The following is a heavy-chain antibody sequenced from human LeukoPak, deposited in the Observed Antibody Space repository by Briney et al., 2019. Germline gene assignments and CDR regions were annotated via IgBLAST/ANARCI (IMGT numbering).Heavy chain of an antibody. CDR1: GYTFTGYY. CDR2: INPNSGGT. J-gene: IGHJ6*02. V-gene: IGHV1-2*02. CDR3: ARDVGPRSGFSVPVLIPGYGMDV. Sequence: ASVTVSCKASGYTFTGYYMNWVRQAPGQGLEWMGWINPNSGGTNYAQKLQGRVTMTRETTISTAYMEMSRLRSDDTVVYYGARDVGPRSGFSVPVLIPGYGMDVWGQGTTVTVSS. D-gene: IGHD3-16*01.